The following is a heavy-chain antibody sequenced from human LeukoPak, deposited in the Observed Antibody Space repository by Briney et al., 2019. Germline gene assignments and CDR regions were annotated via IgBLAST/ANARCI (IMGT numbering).Heavy chain of an antibody. Sequence: ASVKVSCEASGYTFTGYYMHWVRQAPGQGLEWMGWINPNSGGTNYAQKFQGRVTMTRDTSISTAYMELSRLRSDDTAVYYCARPNSGSYDYFDYWGQGTLVTVSS. CDR3: ARPNSGSYDYFDY. V-gene: IGHV1-2*02. D-gene: IGHD1-26*01. CDR1: GYTFTGYY. J-gene: IGHJ4*02. CDR2: INPNSGGT.